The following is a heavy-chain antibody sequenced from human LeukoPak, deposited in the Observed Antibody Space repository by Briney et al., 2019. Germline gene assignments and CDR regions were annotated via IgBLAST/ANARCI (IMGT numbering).Heavy chain of an antibody. J-gene: IGHJ6*03. Sequence: ASVKVSCKASGYTFTSYGISWVRQAPGQGLEWMGWISAYNGNTNYAQKLQGRVTMTTDTSTSTAYMELRSLRSDDTAVYYCAREVILTGYYQSYYYYYMDVWGKGTTVTVSS. CDR3: AREVILTGYYQSYYYYYMDV. CDR1: GYTFTSYG. CDR2: ISAYNGNT. V-gene: IGHV1-18*01. D-gene: IGHD3-9*01.